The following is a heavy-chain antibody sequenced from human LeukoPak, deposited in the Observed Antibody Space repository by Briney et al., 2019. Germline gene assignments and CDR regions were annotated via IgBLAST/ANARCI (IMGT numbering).Heavy chain of an antibody. V-gene: IGHV4-59*08. CDR3: ARHGGSYTFDY. D-gene: IGHD1-26*01. Sequence: PSETLSLTCTVSGGSISGYYWSWIRQPPGKGLEWIGFISYSGGTNYNPSLKSRVTISVDTSKNQFSLKLNSVTAADTAVYYCARHGGSYTFDYWGQGTLV. J-gene: IGHJ4*02. CDR1: GGSISGYY. CDR2: ISYSGGT.